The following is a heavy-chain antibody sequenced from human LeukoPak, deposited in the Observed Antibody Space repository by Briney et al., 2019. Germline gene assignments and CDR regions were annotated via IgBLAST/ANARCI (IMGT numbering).Heavy chain of an antibody. D-gene: IGHD6-13*01. J-gene: IGHJ4*02. CDR3: ARAIAAAGADY. V-gene: IGHV1-8*01. CDR2: MNPNSGNT. Sequence: ASVKVSCKASGYTFTSYDINWVRQATGQGLEWVAWMNPNSGNTGYAQKFQGRVTMTRNTSISTAYMELSSLRSEDTAVYYCARAIAAAGADYWGQGTLVTVSS. CDR1: GYTFTSYD.